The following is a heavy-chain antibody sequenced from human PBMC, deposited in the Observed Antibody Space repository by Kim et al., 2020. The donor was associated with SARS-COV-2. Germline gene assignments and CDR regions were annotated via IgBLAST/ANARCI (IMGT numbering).Heavy chain of an antibody. CDR2: INHSGST. V-gene: IGHV4-34*01. D-gene: IGHD3-10*01. Sequence: SETLSLTCAVYGGSFSGYYWSWIRQPPGKGLEWIGEINHSGSTNYNPSLKSRVTLSVDTSKNQFSLKLSSVTAADTAVYYCSRGTMVRGVMTDYWGQGNLVTVSS. J-gene: IGHJ4*02. CDR1: GGSFSGYY. CDR3: SRGTMVRGVMTDY.